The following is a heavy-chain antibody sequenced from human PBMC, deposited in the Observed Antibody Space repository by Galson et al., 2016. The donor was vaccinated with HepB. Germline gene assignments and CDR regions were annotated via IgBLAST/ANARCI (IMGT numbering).Heavy chain of an antibody. CDR2: INESGGS. J-gene: IGHJ5*02. CDR3: ARAKRPPRSSSFGYSWFAP. CDR1: GGSFRNYY. Sequence: ETLSLTCAVYGGSFRNYYWTWIRQSPEKGLEWIGDINESGGSNYNPSFDSPVTISLDTATNQFPLNMYSVNAADTGVYYCARAKRPPRSSSFGYSWFAPWGQGTPVIVSS. D-gene: IGHD3-3*01. V-gene: IGHV4-34*01.